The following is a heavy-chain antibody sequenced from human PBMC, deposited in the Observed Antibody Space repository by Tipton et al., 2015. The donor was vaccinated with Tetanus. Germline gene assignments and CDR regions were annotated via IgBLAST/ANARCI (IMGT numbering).Heavy chain of an antibody. CDR3: ARHSAMPAAIVYYAMDV. CDR2: IHYSGPT. Sequence: LRLSCTVSGGSINSYYWSWVRQPPGKGLEWIAYIHYSGPTNYNPSLKSRVTISLATSENQFSLSLSSVTAADTAVYYCARHSAMPAAIVYYAMDVWGQGTTVTVSS. J-gene: IGHJ6*02. D-gene: IGHD2-2*02. CDR1: GGSINSYY. V-gene: IGHV4-59*08.